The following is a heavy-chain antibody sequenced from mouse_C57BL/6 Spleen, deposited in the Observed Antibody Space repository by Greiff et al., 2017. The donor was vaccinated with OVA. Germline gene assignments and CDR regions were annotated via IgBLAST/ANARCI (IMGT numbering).Heavy chain of an antibody. CDR1: GYTFTSYW. CDR3: ARRRERYYFDY. V-gene: IGHV1-50*01. Sequence: VQLQQPGAELVKPGASVKLSCKASGYTFTSYWMQWVKQRPGQGLEWIGEIDPSDSYTNYNQKFKGKATLTVDTSSSTAYMQLSSLTSEDSAVYYCARRRERYYFDYWGQGTTLTVSS. J-gene: IGHJ2*01. CDR2: IDPSDSYT.